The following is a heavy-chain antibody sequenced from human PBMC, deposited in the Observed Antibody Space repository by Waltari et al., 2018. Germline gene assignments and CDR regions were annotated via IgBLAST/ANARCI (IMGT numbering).Heavy chain of an antibody. Sequence: VQLQQWGAGLLKPSETLSLTCAVYGGSFSGYYWSWIRQPPGKGLEWVSAISGSGGSTYYADSVKGRFTISRDNSKNTLYLQMNSLRAEDTAVYYCAKDPLGWNNWFDPWGQGTLVTVSS. J-gene: IGHJ5*02. V-gene: IGHV3-23*01. CDR2: ISGSGGST. CDR1: GGSFSGYY. D-gene: IGHD3-16*01. CDR3: AKDPLGWNNWFDP.